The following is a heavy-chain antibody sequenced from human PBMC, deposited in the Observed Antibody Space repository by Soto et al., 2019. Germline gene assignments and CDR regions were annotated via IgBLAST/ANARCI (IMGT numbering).Heavy chain of an antibody. J-gene: IGHJ4*02. V-gene: IGHV3-48*01. Sequence: GGSLRLSCAASGFTFSSYSMNWVRQAPGKGLEWVSYISSSSSTIYYADSVKGRFTISRDNAKNSLYLQMNSLRAEDTAVYYCASQSSEWLLFASWGQGTLVTVS. CDR3: ASQSSEWLLFAS. CDR1: GFTFSSYS. D-gene: IGHD5-12*01. CDR2: ISSSSSTI.